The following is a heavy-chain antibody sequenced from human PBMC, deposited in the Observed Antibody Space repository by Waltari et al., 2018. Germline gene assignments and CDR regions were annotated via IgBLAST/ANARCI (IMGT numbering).Heavy chain of an antibody. J-gene: IGHJ4*02. V-gene: IGHV4-38-2*01. CDR3: ARGQGY. Sequence: QVQLQESGPGLVKPSETLSLTCAVSGYPISTDYYWVWIRPPPGKGLEWIGNIHHSGSTYYNPSLKSRVSISLDTSKNQFSLELRSLTADDTAGYYCARGQGYWGQGTLVTVSS. CDR2: IHHSGST. CDR1: GYPISTDYY.